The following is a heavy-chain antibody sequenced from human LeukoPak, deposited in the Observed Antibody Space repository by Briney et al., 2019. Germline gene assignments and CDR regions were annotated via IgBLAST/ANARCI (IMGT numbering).Heavy chain of an antibody. CDR2: IYYSGST. CDR3: ARTRAWFDP. V-gene: IGHV4-59*01. J-gene: IGHJ5*02. CDR1: GGSISSYY. Sequence: SETLSLTCTVSGGSISSYYWSWIRQPPGKGLEWIGYIYYSGSTNYNPSLESRVTISVDTSKNQFSLKLSSVTAADTAVYYCARTRAWFDPWGQGTLVTVSS.